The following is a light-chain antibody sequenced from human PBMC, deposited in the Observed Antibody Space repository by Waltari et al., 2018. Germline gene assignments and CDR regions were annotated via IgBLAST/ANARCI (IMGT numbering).Light chain of an antibody. V-gene: IGKV1-12*01. CDR1: QNISRW. CDR2: AVS. Sequence: DIQMTQSPSSVSASIGDRVTITCRGSQNISRWLAWYQQKAGQAPALLLYAVSNLKRGVPSRFSGSTSGTDFTHFTLTSASLQPEDFATYYCQQLKAFPHSFGQGTSLEI. CDR3: QQLKAFPHS. J-gene: IGKJ2*03.